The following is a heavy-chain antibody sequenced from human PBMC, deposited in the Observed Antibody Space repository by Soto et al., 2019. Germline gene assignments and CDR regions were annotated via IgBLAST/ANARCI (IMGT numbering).Heavy chain of an antibody. CDR2: IYHGGST. D-gene: IGHD3-22*01. Sequence: PSETLSLTCAVSGYSISSGYYWCWRRRPPGKGLEGIGSIYHGGSTYYNPSLNSRATLSIDMTNNHVSLILNSLTAAATAVYYCARVGPWVPYYYDSSPYTFENWFDPWGQGTLVTVSS. V-gene: IGHV4-38-2*01. CDR3: ARVGPWVPYYYDSSPYTFENWFDP. J-gene: IGHJ5*02. CDR1: GYSISSGYY.